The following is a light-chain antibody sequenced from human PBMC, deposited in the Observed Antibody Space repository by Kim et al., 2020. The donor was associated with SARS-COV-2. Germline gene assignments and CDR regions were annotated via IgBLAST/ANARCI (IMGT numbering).Light chain of an antibody. CDR1: SSNIGNNY. J-gene: IGLJ2*01. CDR2: DNN. V-gene: IGLV1-51*01. Sequence: QPVLTQPPSVSAAPGQKVTISCSGSSSNIGNNYVSWFQHFPGTAPKLLIYDNNKRPSGIPDRFSGSKSGTSATLGITGLQTGDEADYYCGTWDSSLSAVVFGGGTQLTVL. CDR3: GTWDSSLSAVV.